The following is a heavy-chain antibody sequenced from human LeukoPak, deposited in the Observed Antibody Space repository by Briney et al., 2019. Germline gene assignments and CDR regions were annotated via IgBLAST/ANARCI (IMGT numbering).Heavy chain of an antibody. Sequence: ASVKVSCKASGGTFSSYTISWVRQAPGQGLEWMGRIIPILGIANYAQKFQGRVTITADKSTSTACMELSSLRSEDTAVYYCARWHGAADAFDIWGQGTMVTVSS. CDR2: IIPILGIA. CDR3: ARWHGAADAFDI. J-gene: IGHJ3*02. D-gene: IGHD2-15*01. V-gene: IGHV1-69*02. CDR1: GGTFSSYT.